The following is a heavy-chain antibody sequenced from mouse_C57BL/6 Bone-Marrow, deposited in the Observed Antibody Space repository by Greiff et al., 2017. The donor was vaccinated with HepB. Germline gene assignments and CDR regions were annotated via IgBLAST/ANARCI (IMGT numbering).Heavy chain of an antibody. CDR2: IDPSDSYT. V-gene: IGHV1-50*01. D-gene: IGHD1-1*01. CDR1: GYTFPSYW. Sequence: VQLQQPGAELVKPGASVKLSCKASGYTFPSYWMQWVTQRPGQGLEWIGEIDPSDSYTNYNQKFTGKATLTVDTSSSKAYMQLSSLTSEDSAVYYCARRSRGYWYFEVWGTGTTVTVSS. J-gene: IGHJ1*03. CDR3: ARRSRGYWYFEV.